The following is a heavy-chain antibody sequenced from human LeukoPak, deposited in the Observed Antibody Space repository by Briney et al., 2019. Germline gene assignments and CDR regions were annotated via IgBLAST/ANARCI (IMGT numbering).Heavy chain of an antibody. D-gene: IGHD4-17*01. Sequence: ASVTVSFKASGYTFTGYYMHWVRQAPGQGLEWMGWINPNSGGTNYAQKFQGRVTMTRDTSISTAYMELSRLRSDDTAVYYCARDEGDYVHFDYWGQGTLVTVSS. CDR3: ARDEGDYVHFDY. J-gene: IGHJ4*02. CDR2: INPNSGGT. CDR1: GYTFTGYY. V-gene: IGHV1-2*02.